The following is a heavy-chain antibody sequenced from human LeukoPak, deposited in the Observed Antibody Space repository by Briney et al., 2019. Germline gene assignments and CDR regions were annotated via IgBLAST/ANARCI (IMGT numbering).Heavy chain of an antibody. D-gene: IGHD3-10*01. V-gene: IGHV4-39*01. CDR3: ATSGGPITMVRGVIPWFDP. Sequence: SETLSLTCTVSGGSISSSSYYWGWIRQPPGKGLEWIGSIYYSGSTYYNPSLKSRVTISVDTSKNQFSLKLSSVTAADTAVYYCATSGGPITMVRGVIPWFDPWGQGTLVTVSS. CDR1: GGSISSSSYY. CDR2: IYYSGST. J-gene: IGHJ5*02.